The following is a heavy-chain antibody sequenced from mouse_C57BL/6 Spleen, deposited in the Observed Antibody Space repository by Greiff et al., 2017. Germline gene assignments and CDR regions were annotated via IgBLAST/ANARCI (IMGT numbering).Heavy chain of an antibody. CDR2: INPSNGGT. Sequence: QVQLQQPGTELVKPGASVKLSCKASGYTFTSYWMHWVKQRPGQGLEWIGNINPSNGGTNYNEKFKSKATLTVDKSSSTAYMQLSSLTSEDSAVYYGARSAEFVVVDFDVWGTGTTVTVSA. J-gene: IGHJ1*03. CDR3: ARSAEFVVVDFDV. D-gene: IGHD1-1*01. CDR1: GYTFTSYW. V-gene: IGHV1-53*01.